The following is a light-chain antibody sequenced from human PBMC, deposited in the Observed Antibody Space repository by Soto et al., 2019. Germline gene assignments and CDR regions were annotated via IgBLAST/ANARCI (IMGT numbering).Light chain of an antibody. J-gene: IGKJ2*01. V-gene: IGKV1-39*01. CDR2: AAS. CDR1: QSITSY. Sequence: IQMTQSPSSLSASVGDRATITCRASQSITSYLNWYQQKPGKAPKLLINAASTLQSGVPSRFSGSGSGTDFTLTISSVQPEDFATYYCQQSYSTPYTFGQGTKVDIK. CDR3: QQSYSTPYT.